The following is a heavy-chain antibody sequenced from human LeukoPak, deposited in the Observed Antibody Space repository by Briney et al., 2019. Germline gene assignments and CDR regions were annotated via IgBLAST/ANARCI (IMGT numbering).Heavy chain of an antibody. D-gene: IGHD3-22*01. CDR3: AREGDSSGYDPSSFFDY. J-gene: IGHJ4*02. CDR1: GFTFSSYW. V-gene: IGHV3-7*01. CDR2: IKQDGSEK. Sequence: GGSLRLSCAASGFTFSSYWMSWVRQAPGKGLEWVANIKQDGSEKYYVDSVKGRFTISRDNAKNSLYLQMNSLRAEDTAVYYCAREGDSSGYDPSSFFDYWGQGNLVTVSS.